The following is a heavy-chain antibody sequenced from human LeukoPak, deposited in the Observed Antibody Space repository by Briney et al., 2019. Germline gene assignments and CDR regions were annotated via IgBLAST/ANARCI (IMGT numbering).Heavy chain of an antibody. Sequence: ASVKASCKASGYTFTGYYMHWVRQAPGEGLEWMGWINPKSGGTNYAQKFQGRVTMTRDTSISTAYMELSRLRFDDTAVYYCAREWDYPDAFDIWGQGTMVTVSS. CDR1: GYTFTGYY. V-gene: IGHV1-2*02. J-gene: IGHJ3*02. D-gene: IGHD1-7*01. CDR3: AREWDYPDAFDI. CDR2: INPKSGGT.